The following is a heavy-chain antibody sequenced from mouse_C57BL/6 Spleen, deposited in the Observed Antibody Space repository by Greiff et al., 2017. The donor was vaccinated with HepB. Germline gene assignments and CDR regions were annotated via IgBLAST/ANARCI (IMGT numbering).Heavy chain of an antibody. CDR2: ISSGSSTI. D-gene: IGHD1-1*01. J-gene: IGHJ1*03. Sequence: EVKVEESGGGLVKPGGSLKLSCAASGFTFSDYGMHWVRQAPEKGLEWVAYISSGSSTIYYADTVKGRFTISRDNAKNTMFLQMTSLRSEDTAMYYCARGDHYCSRYGYWYFDVWGTGTTFTVSS. V-gene: IGHV5-17*01. CDR3: ARGDHYCSRYGYWYFDV. CDR1: GFTFSDYG.